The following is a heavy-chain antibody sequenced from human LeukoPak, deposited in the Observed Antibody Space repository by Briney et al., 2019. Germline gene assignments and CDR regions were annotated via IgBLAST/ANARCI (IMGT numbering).Heavy chain of an antibody. CDR3: ARGGEGYFNH. Sequence: SETLSLTCTVSGGSVSSYYWSWIRQPPGKGLEWIGYISYSGSTNYNPSLKSRVTISIDTSKKQFSLKLSSVTAADTAVYYCARGGEGYFNHWGQGTLVTVSS. J-gene: IGHJ4*02. CDR1: GGSVSSYY. D-gene: IGHD7-27*01. V-gene: IGHV4-59*02. CDR2: ISYSGST.